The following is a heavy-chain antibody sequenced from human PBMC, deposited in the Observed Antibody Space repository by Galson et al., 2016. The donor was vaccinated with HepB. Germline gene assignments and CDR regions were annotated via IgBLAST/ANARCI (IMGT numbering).Heavy chain of an antibody. CDR2: MYFSGST. V-gene: IGHV4-30-2*01. D-gene: IGHD3-10*01. CDR1: GDSVTNDDYS. J-gene: IGHJ5*02. Sequence: PLSLTCAVSGDSVTNDDYSWSWIRQPPGKGLEWIGYMYFSGSTYNNPSLNSRVTISVDRSRNQFSLNLISVTAADTAVYYCARNRGTTPLHWFDPWGQGTLVTVSS. CDR3: ARNRGTTPLHWFDP.